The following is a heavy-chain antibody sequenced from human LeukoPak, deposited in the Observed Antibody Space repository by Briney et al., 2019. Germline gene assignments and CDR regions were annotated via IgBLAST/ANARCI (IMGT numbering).Heavy chain of an antibody. Sequence: GGSLRLSCAASGFTFSSYGMHWVRQAPGKGLEWVAVISYDGSNKYYADSVKGRFTISRDNSKNTLYLQMNSLRAEDTAVYYCARVDYWGQGTLVTVSS. CDR2: ISYDGSNK. V-gene: IGHV3-30*03. CDR3: ARVDY. J-gene: IGHJ4*02. CDR1: GFTFSSYG.